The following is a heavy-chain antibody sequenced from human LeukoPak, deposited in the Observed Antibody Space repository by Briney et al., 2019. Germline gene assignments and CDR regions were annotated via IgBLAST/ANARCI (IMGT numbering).Heavy chain of an antibody. Sequence: ASVKVSCKASGYTFTGYYIHWVRQAPGHGLEWMGSINPNSGSTNYARKIQGRLTMTWDTSISTAYMELSRLRSDDTAVYYCARVKITVGANQAMVYWGQGTLVTVSS. J-gene: IGHJ4*02. CDR2: INPNSGST. D-gene: IGHD1-26*01. CDR1: GYTFTGYY. CDR3: ARVKITVGANQAMVY. V-gene: IGHV1-2*02.